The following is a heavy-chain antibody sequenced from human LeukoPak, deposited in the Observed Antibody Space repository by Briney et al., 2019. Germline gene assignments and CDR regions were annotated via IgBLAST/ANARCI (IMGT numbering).Heavy chain of an antibody. V-gene: IGHV3-30*18. CDR2: ISYDGSNK. Sequence: GRSLRLSCAASGFTFSSYGMHWVRQAPGKGLEWVAVISYDGSNKYYADSVKGRFTISRDNSKNTLYLQMNSLRAEDTAVYYCAKRTIQLSPDYWGQGTLVTVSS. CDR1: GFTFSSYG. CDR3: AKRTIQLSPDY. J-gene: IGHJ4*02. D-gene: IGHD5-18*01.